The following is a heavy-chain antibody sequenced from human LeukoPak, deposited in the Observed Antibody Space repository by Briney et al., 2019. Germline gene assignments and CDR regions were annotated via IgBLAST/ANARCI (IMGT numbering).Heavy chain of an antibody. J-gene: IGHJ3*02. D-gene: IGHD3-9*01. Sequence: GASVKVSCKASGYTFTGYYMHWVRQAPGQGLEWMGWINPNSRGTNYAQKVQGRVTMTRDTSISTAYMELSRLRSDDTAVYYCARELDMLTVVYAFDIWGQETMVTVSS. V-gene: IGHV1-2*02. CDR1: GYTFTGYY. CDR2: INPNSRGT. CDR3: ARELDMLTVVYAFDI.